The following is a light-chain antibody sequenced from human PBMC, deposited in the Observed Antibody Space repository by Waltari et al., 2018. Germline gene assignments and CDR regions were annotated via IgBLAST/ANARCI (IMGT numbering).Light chain of an antibody. CDR2: DSN. CDR1: GSNIGNNF. J-gene: IGLJ2*01. CDR3: GTWDSSLSVV. V-gene: IGLV1-51*01. Sequence: QSVLTQPPSVSAAAGQKVTISCSGTGSNIGNNFVSWYQQLPGTAPKLLIFDSNKRPSGIPDRFSGSKSGSSATLGIAGLQTGDEAEYYCGTWDSSLSVVFGGWTKLTVL.